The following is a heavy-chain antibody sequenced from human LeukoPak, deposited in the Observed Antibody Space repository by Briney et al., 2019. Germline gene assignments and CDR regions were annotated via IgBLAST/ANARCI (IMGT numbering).Heavy chain of an antibody. CDR3: TRDLMDYDVSTGLHHYYMDV. D-gene: IGHD3-9*01. CDR1: GFTSSSYW. J-gene: IGHJ6*02. V-gene: IGHV3-74*01. Sequence: GGSLRLSCVASGFTSSSYWMHWVRQDPREGLVWVSRINGDGKNINYADSVRGRFTISRDNAKNTLYLQMNTLRVEDTAVYYCTRDLMDYDVSTGLHHYYMDVWGQGTTVTVSS. CDR2: INGDGKNI.